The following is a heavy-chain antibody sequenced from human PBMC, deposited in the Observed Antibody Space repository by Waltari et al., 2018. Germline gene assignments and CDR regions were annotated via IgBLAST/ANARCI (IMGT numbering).Heavy chain of an antibody. CDR2: ISGSGGST. D-gene: IGHD2-15*01. J-gene: IGHJ4*02. CDR3: AKDQGWLLPHYY. CDR1: GFPFAGLA. Sequence: ELQLLEPGGGLVQLGGSLRPPCEASGFPFAGLACRWSGQAPGKGLEWVSAISGSGGSTYYADSVKGRFTISRDNSKNTLYLQMNSLRAEDTAVYYCAKDQGWLLPHYYWGQGTLVTVSS. V-gene: IGHV3-23*01.